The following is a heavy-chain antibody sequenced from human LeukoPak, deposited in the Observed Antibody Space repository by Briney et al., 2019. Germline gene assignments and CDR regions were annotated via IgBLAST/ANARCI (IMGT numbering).Heavy chain of an antibody. CDR1: GGSFSGYY. V-gene: IGHV4-34*01. CDR3: ARDVGYYYDSSGYYSHY. CDR2: INHSGST. J-gene: IGHJ4*02. Sequence: SETLSLTCAVYGGSFSGYYWSWIRQPPGKGLEWIGEINHSGSTNHNPSLKSRVTTSVDTSKNQFSLKLSSVTAADTAVYYCARDVGYYYDSSGYYSHYWGQGTLVTVSS. D-gene: IGHD3-22*01.